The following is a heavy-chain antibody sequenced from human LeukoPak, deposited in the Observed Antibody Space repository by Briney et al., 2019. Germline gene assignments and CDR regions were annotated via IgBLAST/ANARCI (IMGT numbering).Heavy chain of an antibody. Sequence: ASVKVSCKASGGTFSSYAISWVRQAPGQGLEWMGGIIPIFGTANYAQKFQGRVTITADKSTSTAYMELSSLRAEDTAVYYCAREPLIGGHEDYWGQGTLVTVSS. CDR1: GGTFSSYA. D-gene: IGHD2/OR15-2a*01. CDR2: IIPIFGTA. V-gene: IGHV1-69*06. J-gene: IGHJ4*02. CDR3: AREPLIGGHEDY.